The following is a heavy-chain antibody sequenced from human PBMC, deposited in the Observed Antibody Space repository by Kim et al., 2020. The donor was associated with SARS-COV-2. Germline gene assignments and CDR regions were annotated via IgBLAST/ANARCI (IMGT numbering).Heavy chain of an antibody. V-gene: IGHV5-51*01. J-gene: IGHJ4*02. CDR3: ARMGVGEFFDY. CDR2: T. Sequence: TRYSPSFQGQVTISADKSISTAYLQWSSLKASDTAMYYCARMGVGEFFDYWGQGTLVTVSS. D-gene: IGHD3-10*01.